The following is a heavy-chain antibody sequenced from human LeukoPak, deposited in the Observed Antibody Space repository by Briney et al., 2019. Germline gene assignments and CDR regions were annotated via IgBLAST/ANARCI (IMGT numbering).Heavy chain of an antibody. CDR1: WFTVSNNY. D-gene: IGHD5-12*01. CDR3: ARDSDSGDGPFAS. V-gene: IGHV3-53*01. CDR2: IHSGGTT. J-gene: IGHJ4*02. Sequence: QAGGSLRLSCAASWFTVSNNYMSWVRQAPGKGLEWVSVIHSGGTTNYADSVQGRFTISRDNSKTTVYLHMNSLRAEDTAVYYCARDSDSGDGPFASWGQGTLVTVSS.